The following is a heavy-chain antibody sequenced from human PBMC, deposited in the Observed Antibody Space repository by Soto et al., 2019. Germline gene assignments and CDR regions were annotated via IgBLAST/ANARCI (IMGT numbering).Heavy chain of an antibody. CDR1: GGSISSGGYY. CDR2: IYHSGST. D-gene: IGHD6-13*01. Sequence: PSETLSLTCTVSGGSISSGGYYWSWIRQHPGKGLEWIGYIYHSGSTYYNPSLKSRVTISVDTSKNQFSLKLSSVTAADTAVYYCASSSSWRFDPWGQGTLVTVSS. V-gene: IGHV4-31*03. J-gene: IGHJ5*02. CDR3: ASSSSWRFDP.